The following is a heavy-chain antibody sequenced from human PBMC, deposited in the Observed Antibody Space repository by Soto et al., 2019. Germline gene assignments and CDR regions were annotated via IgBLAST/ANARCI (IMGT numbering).Heavy chain of an antibody. CDR3: ALPTLGSSWYEPFDI. CDR2: IYYSGSS. CDR1: GGSISSSSYY. V-gene: IGHV4-39*01. J-gene: IGHJ3*02. Sequence: QLQLQESGPGLVKPSETLSLTCTVSGGSISSSSYYWGWIRQPPGKGLEWIGSIYYSGSSYYNPSLKSRVTISVDTSKNQFSLKLSSVTAADTAVYYCALPTLGSSWYEPFDIWGQGTMVTVSS. D-gene: IGHD6-13*01.